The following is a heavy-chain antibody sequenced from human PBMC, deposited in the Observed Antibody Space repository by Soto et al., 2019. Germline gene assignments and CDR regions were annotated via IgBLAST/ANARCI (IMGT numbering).Heavy chain of an antibody. CDR1: GYSISSTNW. D-gene: IGHD1-26*01. CDR3: ARREIQGPIDY. CDR2: IDYRGPT. J-gene: IGHJ4*02. Sequence: QVQLQESGPGLVKPSDTLSLPCAVSGYSISSTNWWGWIRQPPGKGLEWIGYIDYRGPTYYNPSLKSRGARAVATSQNQSSLKLTSCTAVDTAVYYCARREIQGPIDYWGQGTLVTVSS. V-gene: IGHV4-28*01.